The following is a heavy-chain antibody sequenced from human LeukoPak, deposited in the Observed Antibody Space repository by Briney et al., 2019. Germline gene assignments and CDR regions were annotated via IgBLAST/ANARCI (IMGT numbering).Heavy chain of an antibody. V-gene: IGHV1-69*13. CDR2: IIPLFGTA. Sequence: ASVKVSCKASGGTFSRYAISWVRQSPGQGLEWIGGIIPLFGTANYAQRFQGRVTIAADESTSTAYMELSSLRSDDTAVYYCARDQEGFDYWGQGTLVTVSS. CDR3: ARDQEGFDY. CDR1: GGTFSRYA. J-gene: IGHJ4*02.